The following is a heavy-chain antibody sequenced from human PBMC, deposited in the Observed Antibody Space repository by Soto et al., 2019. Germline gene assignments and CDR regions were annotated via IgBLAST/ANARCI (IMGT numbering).Heavy chain of an antibody. J-gene: IGHJ4*02. Sequence: SETLSLTCTVSGGSISSSSYYWGWIRPPPGKGLEWIGSIYYSGSTYYNPSLKSRVTMSVDTSKNQFSLKLSSVTAADTAVYYCARDKITGLFDYWGQGTLVTVSS. D-gene: IGHD2-8*02. V-gene: IGHV4-39*02. CDR1: GGSISSSSYY. CDR2: IYYSGST. CDR3: ARDKITGLFDY.